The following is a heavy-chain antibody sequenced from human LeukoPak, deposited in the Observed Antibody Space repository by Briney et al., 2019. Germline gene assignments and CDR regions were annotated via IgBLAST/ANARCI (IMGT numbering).Heavy chain of an antibody. V-gene: IGHV1-18*01. CDR2: ISAYNGNT. D-gene: IGHD2-15*01. J-gene: IGHJ4*02. Sequence: GASVKVSCKASGYTFSSYGISWVRQAPGHQLEWLGYISAYNGNTNYAQKVQGRITMTTDTSTSTAYMEMRSLRSDDTAVYYCARDCSGSSCYWIHWGQGTLVTVSS. CDR3: ARDCSGSSCYWIH. CDR1: GYTFSSYG.